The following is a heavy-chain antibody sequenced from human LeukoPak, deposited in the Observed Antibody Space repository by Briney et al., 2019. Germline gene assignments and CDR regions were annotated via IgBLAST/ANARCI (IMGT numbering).Heavy chain of an antibody. V-gene: IGHV3-43D*03. CDR2: ISWDGGST. CDR1: GFTFDDYA. Sequence: GGSLRLSCAASGFTFDDYAMHWLRPAPGKGLEWVSLISWDGGSTYYADSVKGRFTISRDNSTNYLYLQMNSLRAEDTALYYCAKGDEGQYYFDYWGQGTLVTVSS. J-gene: IGHJ4*02. CDR3: AKGDEGQYYFDY.